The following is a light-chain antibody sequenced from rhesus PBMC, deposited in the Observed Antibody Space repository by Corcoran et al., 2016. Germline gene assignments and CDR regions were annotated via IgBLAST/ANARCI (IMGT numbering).Light chain of an antibody. Sequence: DIQMTQSPSSLSASVGDTVTITWRASQGIRNYLAWYQQKPGKAPKPLIVYASNLESGVPSRFSGSGSWTDFTLPISNLQPADFATYYCQQHVRYPPTFGQGTKVEIK. J-gene: IGKJ1*01. CDR1: QGIRNY. CDR2: YAS. CDR3: QQHVRYPPT. V-gene: IGKV1S3*01.